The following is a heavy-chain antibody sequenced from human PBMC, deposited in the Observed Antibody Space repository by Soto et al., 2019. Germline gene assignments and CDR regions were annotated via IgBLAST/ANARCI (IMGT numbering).Heavy chain of an antibody. CDR1: GFTVSSNY. J-gene: IGHJ4*02. D-gene: IGHD1-26*01. CDR3: ARVFKGAAFDY. V-gene: IGHV3-53*01. CDR2: IYSGGST. Sequence: HPGGSLRLSGGSSGFTVSSNYISWVRQAPGKGLEWVSVIYSGGSTNYADSVKGRFTISRDNSKNTLYLQMNSLRAEDTAVYYCARVFKGAAFDYWGQGTLVTVSS.